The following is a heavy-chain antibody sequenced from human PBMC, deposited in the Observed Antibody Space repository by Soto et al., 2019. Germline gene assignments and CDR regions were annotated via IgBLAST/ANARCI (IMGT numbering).Heavy chain of an antibody. J-gene: IGHJ6*02. V-gene: IGHV1-46*01. CDR3: ARAPPYYDFWSGYYYYGMDV. CDR1: GDTFTSYY. Sequence: ASLKVSCKSSGDTFTSYYMHWVRHAPGQGLEWMGIINPSGGSTSYAQKFQGRVTMTRDTSTSTVYMELSSLRSEDTAVYYCARAPPYYDFWSGYYYYGMDVWGQGTTVTVSS. D-gene: IGHD3-3*01. CDR2: INPSGGST.